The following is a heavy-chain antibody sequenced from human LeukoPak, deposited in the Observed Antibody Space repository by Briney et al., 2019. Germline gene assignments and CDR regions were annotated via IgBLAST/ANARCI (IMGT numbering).Heavy chain of an antibody. J-gene: IGHJ6*04. D-gene: IGHD3-10*02. CDR1: GFSFSSSN. V-gene: IGHV3-21*01. CDR3: AELGITMIGGV. Sequence: GGSLRLSCAASGFSFSSSNMNWVRQAPGKGLEWVSCISSISNYIYYTDSVKGRFTISRDNAKNSLYLQMNSLRAEDTAVYYCAELGITMIGGVWGKGTTVTISS. CDR2: ISSISNYI.